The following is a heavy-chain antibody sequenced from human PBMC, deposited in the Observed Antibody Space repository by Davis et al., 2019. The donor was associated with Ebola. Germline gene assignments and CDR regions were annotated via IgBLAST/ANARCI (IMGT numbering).Heavy chain of an antibody. CDR1: GGSISSYY. D-gene: IGHD3-3*01. J-gene: IGHJ5*02. V-gene: IGHV4-59*01. CDR2: IYYSGST. Sequence: SETLSLTCTVSGGSISSYYWSWIRQPPGKGLEWIGYIYYSGSTNYNPSLKSRVTISVDTSKNQFSLKLSSVTAADTAVYYCERVDYDFWSGYYTYNWFDPWGQGTLVTVSS. CDR3: ERVDYDFWSGYYTYNWFDP.